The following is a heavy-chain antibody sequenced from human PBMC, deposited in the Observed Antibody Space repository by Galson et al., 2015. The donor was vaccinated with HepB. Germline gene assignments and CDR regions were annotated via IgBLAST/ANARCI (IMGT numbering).Heavy chain of an antibody. CDR2: IGVNAGST. CDR3: AEGTTNIDY. V-gene: IGHV3-23*01. D-gene: IGHD1-1*01. CDR1: GFTFSSLG. Sequence: SLRLSCAASGFTFSSLGMTWVRQAPGKGLECVSAIGVNAGSTDYADSVKGRFTISRDNSKNMLYLQMNNLRAEDTAVYYCAEGTTNIDYWGQGTLVTVSS. J-gene: IGHJ4*02.